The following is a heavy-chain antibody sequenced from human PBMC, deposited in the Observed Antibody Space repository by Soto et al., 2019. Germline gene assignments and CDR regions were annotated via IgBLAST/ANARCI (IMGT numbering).Heavy chain of an antibody. Sequence: ASVKVSCKDSGYTFSNYGISWVRQGPGQGLEWMGWISGYNGNTHYEEKVQDRIKMTTDTSTSTTYLELRSLRSDDTAVYFCARDPGFGFGYSYAFAMDVWGQGTTVTVSS. D-gene: IGHD5-18*01. CDR1: GYTFSNYG. CDR3: ARDPGFGFGYSYAFAMDV. CDR2: ISGYNGNT. J-gene: IGHJ6*02. V-gene: IGHV1-18*01.